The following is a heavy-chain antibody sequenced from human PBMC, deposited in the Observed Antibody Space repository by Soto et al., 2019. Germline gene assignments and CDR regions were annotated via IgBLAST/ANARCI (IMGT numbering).Heavy chain of an antibody. J-gene: IGHJ4*02. D-gene: IGHD4-17*01. CDR1: GFTFSSYG. Sequence: QVQLVESGGGVVQPGRSLRLSCAASGFTFSSYGMHWVRQAPGKGLEWVAVISYDGSNKYYADSVKGRFTISRDNSKNTLYLHMNSLRPEDMAIYYCAKSLVLTTVVTPDYWGQGTLVTVSS. CDR3: AKSLVLTTVVTPDY. V-gene: IGHV3-30*18. CDR2: ISYDGSNK.